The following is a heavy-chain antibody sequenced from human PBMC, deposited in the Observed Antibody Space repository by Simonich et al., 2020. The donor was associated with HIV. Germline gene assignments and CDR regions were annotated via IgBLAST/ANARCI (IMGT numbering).Heavy chain of an antibody. CDR1: GGSFSGYY. V-gene: IGHV4-34*01. J-gene: IGHJ3*01. CDR3: ARHFWVGESWGAFDF. Sequence: QVQLQQWGAGLLKPSETLSLTCAVYGGSFSGYYWSWIRQPPGKGQEWIGEINHSGGTNSNPSLNSRVPISVDTSKNQFSLKLNSVTAADTPVYYCARHFWVGESWGAFDFWGQGTMVTVSS. D-gene: IGHD3-10*01. CDR2: INHSGGT.